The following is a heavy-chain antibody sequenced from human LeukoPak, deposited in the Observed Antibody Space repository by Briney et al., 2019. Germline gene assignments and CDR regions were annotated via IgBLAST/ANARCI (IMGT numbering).Heavy chain of an antibody. CDR1: GFTFSGYS. CDR2: ISRGSTTI. V-gene: IGHV3-48*01. CDR3: ARDQGYYMDV. Sequence: GGSLRLSCAASGFTFSGYSMNWVRQAPGKGLEWVSYISRGSTTIYYADSVKGRFTISRDIAKNSLYLQMNSLRAEDTAVYYCARDQGYYMDVWGKGTTVTVSS. J-gene: IGHJ6*03.